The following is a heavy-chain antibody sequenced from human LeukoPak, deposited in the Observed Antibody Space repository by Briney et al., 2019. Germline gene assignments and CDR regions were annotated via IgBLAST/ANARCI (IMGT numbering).Heavy chain of an antibody. V-gene: IGHV4-30-4*01. Sequence: SQTLSLTCTVSGGSISSGDYYWSWIRQPPRKGLEWIGYIYYSGSTYYNPSLKSRVTISVDTSKNQFSLKLSSVTAADTAVYYCARGGDFWSGYHFDYWGQGTLVTVSS. CDR2: IYYSGST. CDR3: ARGGDFWSGYHFDY. J-gene: IGHJ4*02. CDR1: GGSISSGDYY. D-gene: IGHD3-3*01.